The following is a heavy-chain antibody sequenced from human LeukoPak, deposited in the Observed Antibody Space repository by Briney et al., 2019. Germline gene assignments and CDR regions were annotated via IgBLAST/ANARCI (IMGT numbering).Heavy chain of an antibody. CDR3: ARDWVYKIDY. J-gene: IGHJ4*02. Sequence: GGSLKLSCETAGFTFSSYVMHWVRRTPGKGLVWVSRISHDGFISYADSVKGRFTISRDNAKNTLILQMNSLRAEDTAVYYCARDWVYKIDYWGRGTLVTVSS. CDR2: ISHDGFI. D-gene: IGHD5-24*01. V-gene: IGHV3-74*01. CDR1: GFTFSSYV.